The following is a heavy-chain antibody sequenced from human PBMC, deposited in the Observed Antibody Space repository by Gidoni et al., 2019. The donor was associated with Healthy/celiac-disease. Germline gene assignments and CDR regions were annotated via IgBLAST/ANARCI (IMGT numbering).Heavy chain of an antibody. D-gene: IGHD3-22*01. CDR3: ARPAPRRHYDSSGPPMG. CDR1: GGSISSRSYY. Sequence: QLQLQESGPGLVKPSETLSLTCTVSGGSISSRSYYWGWIRQPPGKGLEWIGSIYYSGSTYYNPSLKSRVTISVDTSKNQFSLKLSSVTAADTAVYYCARPAPRRHYDSSGPPMGWGQGTLVTVSS. CDR2: IYYSGST. V-gene: IGHV4-39*01. J-gene: IGHJ4*02.